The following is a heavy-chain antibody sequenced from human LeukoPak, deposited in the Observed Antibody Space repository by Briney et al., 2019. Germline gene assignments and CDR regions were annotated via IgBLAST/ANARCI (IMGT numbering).Heavy chain of an antibody. CDR3: ARDVGSHARGGGAFDI. CDR2: ISSSGSTV. J-gene: IGHJ3*02. CDR1: GFTFSSYE. D-gene: IGHD1-26*01. V-gene: IGHV3-48*03. Sequence: GGFLRLSCAASGFTFSSYEMNWVRQAPGKGLEWVSYISSSGSTVYYADSVKGRFTISRDNAKNSLYLQMNSLRAEDTAVYYCARDVGSHARGGGAFDIWGQGTMVTVSS.